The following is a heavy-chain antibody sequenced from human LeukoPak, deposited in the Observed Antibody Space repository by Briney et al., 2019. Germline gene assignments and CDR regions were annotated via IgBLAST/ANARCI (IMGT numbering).Heavy chain of an antibody. Sequence: PGGSLRLSCAASGFMFSSCGMHWVRQAPGKGLEWVAVIWYDGSNKHYADSVKGRFTISRDNSKNTVFLQMNSLRAEDTAVYYCASSSDYGDYGVLDYWGQGTLVTVSS. CDR3: ASSSDYGDYGVLDY. V-gene: IGHV3-33*01. CDR2: IWYDGSNK. D-gene: IGHD4-17*01. CDR1: GFMFSSCG. J-gene: IGHJ4*02.